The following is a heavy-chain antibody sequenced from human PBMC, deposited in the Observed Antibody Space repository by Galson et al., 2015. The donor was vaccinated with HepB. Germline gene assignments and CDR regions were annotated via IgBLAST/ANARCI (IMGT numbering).Heavy chain of an antibody. D-gene: IGHD6-13*01. CDR2: ISSSSSTI. Sequence: LRLSCAASGFTFSSYSMNWVRQAPGKGLEWVSYISSSSSTIYYADSVKGRFTISRDNSKNTLYLQMNSLRVEDTAVYYCARATSAAGPPYGMDVWGQGTTVTVSS. CDR1: GFTFSSYS. J-gene: IGHJ6*02. CDR3: ARATSAAGPPYGMDV. V-gene: IGHV3-48*01.